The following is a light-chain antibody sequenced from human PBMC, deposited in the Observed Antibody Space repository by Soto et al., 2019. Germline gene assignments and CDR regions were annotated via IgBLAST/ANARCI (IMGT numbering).Light chain of an antibody. CDR1: HDIDNF. CDR2: DAS. V-gene: IGKV1-33*01. Sequence: DIQAPQSPSSLSASVGDRVTITCQASHDIDNFLNWYQQRPGKAPKVLIYDASSLETGAPSRFSGSGSGTEFTLTISSLQPDDFATYYCQHYHSYSEAFGQGTKVDSK. J-gene: IGKJ1*01. CDR3: QHYHSYSEA.